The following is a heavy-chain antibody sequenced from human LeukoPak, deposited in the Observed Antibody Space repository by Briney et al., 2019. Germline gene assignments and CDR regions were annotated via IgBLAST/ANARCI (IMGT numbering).Heavy chain of an antibody. Sequence: GGSLRLSCAASGFTFSAYSMNWVRQAPGKGLEWISYIGISSGYTKYADSVKGRFTISGDKAKNSLYLQMNSLRVEDTAVYYCARDYKYAFDNWGQGTLVTVSS. CDR1: GFTFSAYS. CDR3: ARDYKYAFDN. D-gene: IGHD5-24*01. J-gene: IGHJ4*02. V-gene: IGHV3-21*05. CDR2: IGISSGYT.